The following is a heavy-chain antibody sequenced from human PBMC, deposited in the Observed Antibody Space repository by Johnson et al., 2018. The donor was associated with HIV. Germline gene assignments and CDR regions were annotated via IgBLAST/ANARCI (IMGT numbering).Heavy chain of an antibody. J-gene: IGHJ3*02. D-gene: IGHD3-10*01. V-gene: IGHV3-66*01. CDR2: IYRGGTT. CDR1: GFTVSNNY. CDR3: GRGSMVRGAYDGFDI. Sequence: EVPLVESGGALLQPGGSLRLSCVASGFTVSNNYMSWVRQAPGKGLEWVSVIYRGGTTDYAAPVKGRFAISRDNAKNSLYLQMNSLRAEDTALYYCGRGSMVRGAYDGFDIWGQGTLVTVSS.